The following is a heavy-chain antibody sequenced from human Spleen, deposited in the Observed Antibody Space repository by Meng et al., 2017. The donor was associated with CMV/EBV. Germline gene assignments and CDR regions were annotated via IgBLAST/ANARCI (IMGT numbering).Heavy chain of an antibody. CDR2: IRSKANTYAT. J-gene: IGHJ6*02. CDR1: GFTFSGSA. V-gene: IGHV3-73*01. D-gene: IGHD1-26*01. CDR3: ARDGYSDSSGFYHYQGVDV. Sequence: GGSLRLSCAASGFTFSGSAIHWVRQASGKGLEWVGRIRSKANTYATAYAASVTGRFTISRDDSKSTAYLQMNSLRVEDTAVYYCARDGYSDSSGFYHYQGVDVWGQGTTVTVSS.